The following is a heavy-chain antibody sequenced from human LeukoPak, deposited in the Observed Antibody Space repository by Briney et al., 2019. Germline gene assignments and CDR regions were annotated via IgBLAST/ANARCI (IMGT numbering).Heavy chain of an antibody. CDR2: ISAYNGNT. D-gene: IGHD1-26*01. V-gene: IGHV1-18*01. Sequence: EASVKVSCKASGYTFSTYGISWVRQAPGQGLEWMGWISAYNGNTNYAQKLQGRVTMTTDTSTSTAYMELRSLRSDDTAVYYCARDHWRHVGATLLTTYYYYYYMDVWGKGTTVTVSS. CDR3: ARDHWRHVGATLLTTYYYYYYMDV. J-gene: IGHJ6*03. CDR1: GYTFSTYG.